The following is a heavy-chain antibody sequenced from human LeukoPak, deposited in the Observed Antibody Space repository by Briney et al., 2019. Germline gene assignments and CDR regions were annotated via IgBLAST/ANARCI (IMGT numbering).Heavy chain of an antibody. Sequence: GGSLRLSCAASGFTFDDYAMHWVRQAPGKGLEWVSGISWNSGSIGYADSVKGRFTISRDNAKNSLYLQMNSLRAEDTALYYCAKDSGSYHPRPIDYWGQGTLVTVSS. CDR2: ISWNSGSI. CDR3: AKDSGSYHPRPIDY. J-gene: IGHJ4*02. CDR1: GFTFDDYA. D-gene: IGHD1-26*01. V-gene: IGHV3-9*01.